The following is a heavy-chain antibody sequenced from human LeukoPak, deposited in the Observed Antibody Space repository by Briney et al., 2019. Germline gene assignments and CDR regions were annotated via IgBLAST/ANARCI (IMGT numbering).Heavy chain of an antibody. CDR3: ARVHQRGDYNYLAP. CDR2: ISAYNGDT. CDR1: GYTFSNYG. V-gene: IGHV1-18*01. D-gene: IGHD5-24*01. J-gene: IGHJ5*02. Sequence: ASVKVSCKASGYTFSNYGLSWVRQAPGQGLEWMGWISAYNGDTTFALNVQDRLTLTTDTSTSTGYMELRSLRSDATAIYFCARVHQRGDYNYLAPWGQGTLVTVSS.